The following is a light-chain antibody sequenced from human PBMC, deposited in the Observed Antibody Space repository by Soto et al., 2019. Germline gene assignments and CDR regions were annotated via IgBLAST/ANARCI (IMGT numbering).Light chain of an antibody. J-gene: IGLJ1*01. V-gene: IGLV2-8*01. CDR2: DVS. Sequence: QSVLTQPPSASGSPGQSVTISCTGTSSDVGGYNYVSWYQQHPGKAPKLMIYDVSQRPSGVPDRFSGSKSGNTASLTVSGLQAEDEDDYYCSSYAGTYIVFGTGTEVTVL. CDR3: SSYAGTYIV. CDR1: SSDVGGYNY.